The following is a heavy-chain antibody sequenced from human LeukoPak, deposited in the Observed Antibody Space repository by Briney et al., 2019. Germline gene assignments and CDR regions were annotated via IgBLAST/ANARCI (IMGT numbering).Heavy chain of an antibody. CDR2: IYTSGST. CDR1: GGSISSYF. CDR3: ARGSLAVAQPFAFDI. Sequence: SETLSLTCTVSGGSISSYFRSWIRQPAGKGLEWIGRIYTSGSTNYNPSLKSRVTMSVDTSKNQFSLKLSSVTAADTAVYYCARGSLAVAQPFAFDIWGQGAMVTVSS. J-gene: IGHJ3*02. D-gene: IGHD6-19*01. V-gene: IGHV4-4*07.